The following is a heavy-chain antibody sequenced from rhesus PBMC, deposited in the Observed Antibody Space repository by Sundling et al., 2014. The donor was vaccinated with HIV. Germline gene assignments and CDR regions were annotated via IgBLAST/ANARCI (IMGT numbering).Heavy chain of an antibody. CDR1: GFTFSSYG. CDR3: TSEWNYFVL. CDR2: ISSASAYT. V-gene: IGHV3-136*01. Sequence: EVQLVESGGGLVQSGGSLRLSCAASGFTFSSYGMAWVRQAPGKGLEWVSSISSASAYTYYADSVKGRFTISRDNAKNSLSLQMNSLRAEDTAVYYCTSEWNYFVLLGPRESWSPSPQ. J-gene: IGHJ4*01.